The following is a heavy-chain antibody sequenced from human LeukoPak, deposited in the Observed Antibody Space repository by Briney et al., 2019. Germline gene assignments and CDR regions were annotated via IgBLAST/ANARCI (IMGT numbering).Heavy chain of an antibody. Sequence: ASVKVSCKASGYTFTGYYMHWVRQAPGQGLGWMGWINPNSGGTNYAQKFQGRVTMTRDTSISTAYMELSRLRSDDTAVYYCARATFAARVFDYWGQGTLVTVSS. CDR2: INPNSGGT. J-gene: IGHJ4*02. CDR3: ARATFAARVFDY. D-gene: IGHD6-13*01. CDR1: GYTFTGYY. V-gene: IGHV1-2*02.